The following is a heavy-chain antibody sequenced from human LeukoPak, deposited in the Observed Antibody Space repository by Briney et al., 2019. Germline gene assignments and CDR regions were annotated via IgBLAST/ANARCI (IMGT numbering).Heavy chain of an antibody. CDR2: VIPIQDQA. J-gene: IGHJ6*02. D-gene: IGHD3-16*01. V-gene: IGHV1-69*04. CDR1: GYTFTSYG. Sequence: SVKVSCKASGYTFTSYGISWVRQAPGQGLEWMGRVIPIQDQAYYPQKFQGRVTITADISTTTSYMELSSLRSEDTAMYYCAKDGVYGEDVWGQGTTVIVSS. CDR3: AKDGVYGEDV.